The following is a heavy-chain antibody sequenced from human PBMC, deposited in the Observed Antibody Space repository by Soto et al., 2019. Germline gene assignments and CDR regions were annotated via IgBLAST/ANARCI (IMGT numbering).Heavy chain of an antibody. D-gene: IGHD2-15*01. CDR1: GFSLSTSGVG. Sequence: QITLKESGPTLVKPTQTLTLTCTFSGFSLSTSGVGVGWIRQPPGKALEWLALIYWDDDKRYSPSLKSRLTITKDTSKSQVVLKVTNMDPVDTATYYCAHRRAYCSGGTCYSIWFDPWGQGTLVTVSS. J-gene: IGHJ5*02. CDR3: AHRRAYCSGGTCYSIWFDP. CDR2: IYWDDDK. V-gene: IGHV2-5*02.